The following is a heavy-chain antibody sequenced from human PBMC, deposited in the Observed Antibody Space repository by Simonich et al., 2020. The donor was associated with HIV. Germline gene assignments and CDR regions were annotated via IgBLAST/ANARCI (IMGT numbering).Heavy chain of an antibody. CDR1: GGSFCGYY. J-gene: IGHJ4*02. CDR3: ARGFYQRLYYFDY. D-gene: IGHD2-2*01. CDR2: INHSGST. V-gene: IGHV4-34*01. Sequence: QVQLQQWGAGLLKPSETLSLTCAVYGGSFCGYYWSWIRRPPGKGLEWIGEINHSGSTNYNPSLKSRVTISVDTSKNQFSLKLSSVTAADTAVYYCARGFYQRLYYFDYWGQGTLVTVSS.